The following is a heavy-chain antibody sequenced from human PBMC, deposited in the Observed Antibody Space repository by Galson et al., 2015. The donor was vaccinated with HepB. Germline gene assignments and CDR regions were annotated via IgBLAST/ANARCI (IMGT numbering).Heavy chain of an antibody. V-gene: IGHV1-69*04. J-gene: IGHJ4*02. Sequence: SVKVSCKASGGTFSSYAISWVRQAPGQGLEWMGRIIPILGIANYAQKFQGRVTITADKSTSTAYMELSSLRSEDTAVYYCARLGYCSGGSCSAWGQGTLVTVSS. CDR2: IIPILGIA. CDR1: GGTFSSYA. D-gene: IGHD2-15*01. CDR3: ARLGYCSGGSCSA.